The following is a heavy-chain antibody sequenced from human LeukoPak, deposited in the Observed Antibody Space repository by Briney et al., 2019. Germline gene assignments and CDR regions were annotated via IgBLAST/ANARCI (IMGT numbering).Heavy chain of an antibody. J-gene: IGHJ6*03. Sequence: GASVKVSCKASGYTFTSYDINWVRQAPGQGLEWMGWMNPNSGNTGYAQKFQGRVTMTRNTSISTAYMELSSLRSEDTAVYYCARGLRVSSQLLSYYYYYMDVWGKGTAVTVSS. CDR2: MNPNSGNT. V-gene: IGHV1-8*01. CDR1: GYTFTSYD. D-gene: IGHD2-2*01. CDR3: ARGLRVSSQLLSYYYYYMDV.